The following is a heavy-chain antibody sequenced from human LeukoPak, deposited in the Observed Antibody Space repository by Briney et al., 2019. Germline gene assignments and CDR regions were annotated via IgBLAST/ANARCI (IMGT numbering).Heavy chain of an antibody. D-gene: IGHD2-2*01. CDR3: ARDDIVVVDDENWFDP. V-gene: IGHV1-2*02. Sequence: GASVKVSCKASGYTFTGYYMHWVRQAPGQGLEWMGWINPNSGGTNYAQKFQGRVTMTRDTSISTAYMELSRLRSDDTAVYYCARDDIVVVDDENWFDPWGQGTLVTVSS. CDR1: GYTFTGYY. J-gene: IGHJ5*02. CDR2: INPNSGGT.